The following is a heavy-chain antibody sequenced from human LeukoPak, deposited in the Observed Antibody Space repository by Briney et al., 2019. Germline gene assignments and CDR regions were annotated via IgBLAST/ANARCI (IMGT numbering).Heavy chain of an antibody. CDR1: GGSISSYY. CDR3: ARAPDDTSGYYPLDY. Sequence: SETLSLTCTVSGGSISSYYWSWIRQPPGKGLEWIGYIYYSGSTNYNPSLKRRVTISVDTSKNQFSLRLSSVTAADTAVYYCARAPDDTSGYYPLDYWGQGTPVTVSS. D-gene: IGHD3-22*01. CDR2: IYYSGST. J-gene: IGHJ4*02. V-gene: IGHV4-59*01.